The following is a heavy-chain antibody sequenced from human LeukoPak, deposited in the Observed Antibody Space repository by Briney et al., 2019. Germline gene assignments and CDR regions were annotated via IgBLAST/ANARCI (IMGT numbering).Heavy chain of an antibody. CDR3: AKARHSSSWKNWFDP. CDR2: ISWNSGSI. D-gene: IGHD6-13*01. J-gene: IGHJ5*02. CDR1: GGSIGSYY. V-gene: IGHV3-9*01. Sequence: LSLTCTVSGGSIGSYYRSWIRQPPGKALEWVSGISWNSGSIGYADSVKGRFTISRDNAKNSLYLQMNSLRAEDTALYYCAKARHSSSWKNWFDPGGQGPRVTVSS.